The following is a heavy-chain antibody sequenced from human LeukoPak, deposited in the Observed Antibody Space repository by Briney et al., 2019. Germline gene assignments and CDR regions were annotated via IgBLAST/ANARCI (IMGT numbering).Heavy chain of an antibody. CDR2: ITDTGVST. V-gene: IGHV3-23*01. CDR1: GFTFDSYA. Sequence: GGSLRLSCGASGFTFDSYAMSWVRQAPGKGLEWVSSITDTGVSTYYADSVKGRFTISRDTPKNTLYLQMNSLRAEDTAVYYCAKDARSTPDGFDYWGQGTLVTVSS. CDR3: AKDARSTPDGFDY. D-gene: IGHD2-15*01. J-gene: IGHJ4*02.